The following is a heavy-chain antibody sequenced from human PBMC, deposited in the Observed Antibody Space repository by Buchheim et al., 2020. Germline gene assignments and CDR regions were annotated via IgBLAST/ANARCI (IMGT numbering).Heavy chain of an antibody. D-gene: IGHD2-21*01. CDR3: AKDLEAYCGGDCYSGLTFHYYYYGMDV. Sequence: EVQLLESGGGLVQPGGSLRLSCAASGFTFSSYAMSWVRQAPGKGLEWVSAISGSGDSTYYADSVKGRFTISRDKSTNTMYLQMNSLRAEDTAVYYCAKDLEAYCGGDCYSGLTFHYYYYGMDVWGQGTT. V-gene: IGHV3-23*01. CDR1: GFTFSSYA. J-gene: IGHJ6*02. CDR2: ISGSGDST.